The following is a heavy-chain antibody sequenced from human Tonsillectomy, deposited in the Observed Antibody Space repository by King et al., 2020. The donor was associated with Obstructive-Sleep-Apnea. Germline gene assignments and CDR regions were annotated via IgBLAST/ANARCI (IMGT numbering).Heavy chain of an antibody. J-gene: IGHJ4*02. Sequence: QLVQSGGGLVKPGGSLRLSCAASGFTFSTYSMNWVRQAPGKGLEWVSSISSSSSYIYYADSVKGRFTISRDNAKNSLYLQMNSLRAEDTAMYYCARDLGGHIATAGSLWGQGTLVTVSS. D-gene: IGHD6-13*01. V-gene: IGHV3-21*01. CDR1: GFTFSTYS. CDR2: ISSSSSYI. CDR3: ARDLGGHIATAGSL.